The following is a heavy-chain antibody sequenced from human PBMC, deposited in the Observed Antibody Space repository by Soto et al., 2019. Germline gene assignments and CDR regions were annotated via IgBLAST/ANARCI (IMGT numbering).Heavy chain of an antibody. CDR3: ARDGVEGTYYDFWGGPPPPNKYYGMDV. V-gene: IGHV4-4*07. D-gene: IGHD3-3*01. Sequence: QVQLQESGPGLVKPSETLSLTCTVSGGSISSYYWSWIRQPAGKGLEWIGRIYTSGSTNYNPSLKSRGTMSVDTSKNQFSLKLSAVAAADTAVYYCARDGVEGTYYDFWGGPPPPNKYYGMDVWGQGTTVTVSS. CDR1: GGSISSYY. J-gene: IGHJ6*02. CDR2: IYTSGST.